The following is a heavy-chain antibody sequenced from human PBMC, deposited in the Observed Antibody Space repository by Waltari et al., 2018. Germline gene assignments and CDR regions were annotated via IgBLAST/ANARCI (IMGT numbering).Heavy chain of an antibody. J-gene: IGHJ5*02. V-gene: IGHV4-34*01. D-gene: IGHD6-6*01. CDR1: GGSFSGYY. CDR2: INQSGST. Sequence: QVQLQQWGAGLLKPSETLSLTCAVYGGSFSGYYWSWIRQPPGKGLEWIGEINQSGSTSYSPSPKSRVTLSLDTSKNQCSLKLSSVTAADTAVYYCARANGGMAARKNKYNWFDPWGQGTLVTVSS. CDR3: ARANGGMAARKNKYNWFDP.